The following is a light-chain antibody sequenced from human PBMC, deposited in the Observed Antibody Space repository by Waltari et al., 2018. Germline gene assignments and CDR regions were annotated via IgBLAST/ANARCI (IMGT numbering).Light chain of an antibody. Sequence: DIVMTQSPDSLTVSLGESATINCKSSQSVLYSSDNKNYLTWYQQKPGQPPKLLIYWASTRESGVPDRFSVSGSGTDFTLTISSLQAEDVAVYYCQQYYTTPRTFGQGTKVEIK. V-gene: IGKV4-1*01. CDR1: QSVLYSSDNKNY. CDR3: QQYYTTPRT. J-gene: IGKJ1*01. CDR2: WAS.